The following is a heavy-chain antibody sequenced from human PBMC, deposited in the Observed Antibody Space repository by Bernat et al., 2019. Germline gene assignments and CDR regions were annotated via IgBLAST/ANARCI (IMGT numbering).Heavy chain of an antibody. J-gene: IGHJ3*02. CDR3: ARDGCSSTSCYSLSGNDAFDI. CDR2: ISAYNGNT. V-gene: IGHV1-18*03. Sequence: QVQLVQSGAEVKKPGASVKVSCKASGYTFTSYGISWVRQAPGQGLEWMGWISAYNGNTNYAQKLQGRVTMTTDTSTSTAYMELRSLRSDDMAVYYCARDGCSSTSCYSLSGNDAFDIWGQGTMVTVSS. D-gene: IGHD2-2*02. CDR1: GYTFTSYG.